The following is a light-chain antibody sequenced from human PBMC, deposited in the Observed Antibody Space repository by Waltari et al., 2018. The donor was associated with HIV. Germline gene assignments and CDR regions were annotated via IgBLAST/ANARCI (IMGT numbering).Light chain of an antibody. CDR1: QSVLYSSNNENY. V-gene: IGKV4-1*01. Sequence: DIVMTQSPDSLAVSLGERATINCKSSQSVLYSSNNENYLAWYQQKPGQPPRLLIYWESTRESGVPDRFSGSGSGTDFTLTISSLQAEDVAIYYCQQYLSAPFTFGQGSKLEIK. J-gene: IGKJ2*01. CDR2: WES. CDR3: QQYLSAPFT.